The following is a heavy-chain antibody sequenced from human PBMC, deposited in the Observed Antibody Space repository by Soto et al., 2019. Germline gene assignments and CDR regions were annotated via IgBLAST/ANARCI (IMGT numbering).Heavy chain of an antibody. J-gene: IGHJ6*02. V-gene: IGHV4-34*01. CDR3: ARVHPVDNYYYYYYGMDV. D-gene: IGHD1-1*01. CDR2: TNNSGRT. Sequence: QVQLQQWGAGLLKPSETLSLTCAVYGGSFSGYYWSWIRQPPEKLLQWLGETNNSGRTNYNPTLKSRVTISVDTSRNQFSLKLSSVTAADTAVYYCARVHPVDNYYYYYYGMDVWGRGTTVTVSS. CDR1: GGSFSGYY.